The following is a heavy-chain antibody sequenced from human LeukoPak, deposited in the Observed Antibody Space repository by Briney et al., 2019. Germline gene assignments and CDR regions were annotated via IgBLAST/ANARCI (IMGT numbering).Heavy chain of an antibody. CDR3: ARGDYYDSSGYYYFDY. CDR2: INPNSGGT. V-gene: IGHV1-2*04. CDR1: GYTFTGYY. D-gene: IGHD3-22*01. Sequence: SVKVSCKASGYTFTGYYMHWVRQAPGQGLEWMGWINPNSGGTNYAQKFQGWVTMTRDTSISTAYMELSRLRSDDTAVYYCARGDYYDSSGYYYFDYWGQGTLVTVSS. J-gene: IGHJ4*02.